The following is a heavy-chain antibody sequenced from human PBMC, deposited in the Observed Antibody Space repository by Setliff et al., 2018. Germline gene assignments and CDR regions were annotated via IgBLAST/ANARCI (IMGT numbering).Heavy chain of an antibody. CDR2: IYHSGST. D-gene: IGHD2-21*01. V-gene: IGHV4-39*01. Sequence: SETLSLTCNVSGGSISSSNYYWGWIRQPPRRGLEWIGNIYHSGSTYYNPSLKTRVTISVDTSKNQFSLRLSSVTAADTAVYYCVGGVVVIAFPGHWGQGTLVTVSS. CDR1: GGSISSSNYY. CDR3: VGGVVVIAFPGH. J-gene: IGHJ4*02.